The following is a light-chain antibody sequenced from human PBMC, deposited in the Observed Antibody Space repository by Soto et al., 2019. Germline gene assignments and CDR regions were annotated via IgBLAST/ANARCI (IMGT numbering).Light chain of an antibody. V-gene: IGLV2-14*02. J-gene: IGLJ1*01. CDR2: EVT. CDR1: SSNVGSYKL. Sequence: QSVLTQPASVSGSPGQSITISCTGTSSNVGSYKLVSWYQQHPGKAPKLMIYEVTIRPSGVSDRFSGSKSGNTASLTVSGLQAEDEADYYCSSYSGGNPSYVFGTGTKVTVL. CDR3: SSYSGGNPSYV.